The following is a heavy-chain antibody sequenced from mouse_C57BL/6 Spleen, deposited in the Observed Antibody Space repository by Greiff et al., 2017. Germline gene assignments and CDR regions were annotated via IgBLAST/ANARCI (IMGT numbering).Heavy chain of an antibody. D-gene: IGHD2-5*01. J-gene: IGHJ2*01. CDR1: GFTFSSYT. Sequence: EVNLVESGGGLVKPGGSLKLSCAASGFTFSSYTMPWVRQTPEKRLEWVATICGGGGNTYYPDSVKGRFTISRDKCKTSLYMKRRSRRSEDTAFDYCARHADCSNFFDYWGQGTTLTVSS. CDR3: ARHADCSNFFDY. CDR2: ICGGGGNT. V-gene: IGHV5-9*01.